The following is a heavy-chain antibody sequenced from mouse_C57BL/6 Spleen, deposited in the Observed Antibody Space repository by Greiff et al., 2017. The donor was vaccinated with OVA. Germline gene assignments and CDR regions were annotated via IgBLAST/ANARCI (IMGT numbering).Heavy chain of an antibody. CDR3: AREGRDYFDY. CDR2: ISSGSSTI. Sequence: VQLQQSGGGLVKPGGSLKLSCAASGFTFSDYGMHWVRQAPEKGLEWVAYISSGSSTIYYADTVKGRFTISRDNAKNTLFLQMTSLRSEDTAMYYCAREGRDYFDYWGQGTTLTVSS. J-gene: IGHJ2*01. CDR1: GFTFSDYG. V-gene: IGHV5-17*01.